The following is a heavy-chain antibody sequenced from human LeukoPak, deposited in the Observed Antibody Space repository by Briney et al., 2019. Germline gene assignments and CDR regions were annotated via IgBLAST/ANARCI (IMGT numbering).Heavy chain of an antibody. CDR1: GFTFSSYS. Sequence: PGGSLRLSCAASGFTFSSYSMNWVRQAPGKGLGWVSSISSSSSYIYYADSVKGRFTISRDNAKNSLYLQMNSLRAEDTAVYYCAREIYCGGDCYSGGAPDYWGQGTLVTVSS. V-gene: IGHV3-21*01. CDR2: ISSSSSYI. J-gene: IGHJ4*02. CDR3: AREIYCGGDCYSGGAPDY. D-gene: IGHD2-21*02.